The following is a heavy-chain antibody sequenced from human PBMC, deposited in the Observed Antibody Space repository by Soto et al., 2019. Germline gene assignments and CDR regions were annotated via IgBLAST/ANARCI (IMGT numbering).Heavy chain of an antibody. J-gene: IGHJ5*02. D-gene: IGHD6-13*01. CDR1: GFTFSSYS. V-gene: IGHV3-21*01. CDR3: ARAYSSTPGGWFDP. CDR2: ISSSSSYI. Sequence: GGSLRLSCAASGFTFSSYSMNWVRQAPGKGLEWVSSISSSSSYIYYADSVKGRFTISRDNAKNSLYLQMNSLRAEDTAVYYCARAYSSTPGGWFDPWGQGTLVTVS.